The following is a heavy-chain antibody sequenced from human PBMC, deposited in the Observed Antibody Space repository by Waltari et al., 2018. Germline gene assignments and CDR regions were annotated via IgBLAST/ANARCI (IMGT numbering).Heavy chain of an antibody. CDR3: ARSYDFWSGYPLHY. CDR1: GDSITNYY. D-gene: IGHD3-3*01. CDR2: IAYSGST. J-gene: IGHJ4*02. Sequence: QVQLQESGPGLVKPSETVSLICSVPGDSITNYYWSWVRQPPGKGLEWIGYIAYSGSTRYNPSLKSRATISVDTSKKQFSLRLGSVTAADTAIYYCARSYDFWSGYPLHYWGQGTLVTVSS. V-gene: IGHV4-59*01.